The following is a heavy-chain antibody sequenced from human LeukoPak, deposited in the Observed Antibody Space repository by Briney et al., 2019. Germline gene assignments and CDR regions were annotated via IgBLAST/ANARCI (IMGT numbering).Heavy chain of an antibody. CDR1: GFTSSSYA. J-gene: IGHJ6*02. CDR2: ISGSGGST. CDR3: AKVLREYSGYDSGPYYYGMDV. V-gene: IGHV3-23*01. D-gene: IGHD5-12*01. Sequence: PGGSLRLSCAASGFTSSSYAMSWVRQAPGKGLEWVSAISGSGGSTYYADSVKGRFTISRDNSKNTLYLQMNSLRAEDTAVYYCAKVLREYSGYDSGPYYYGMDVWGQGTTVTVSS.